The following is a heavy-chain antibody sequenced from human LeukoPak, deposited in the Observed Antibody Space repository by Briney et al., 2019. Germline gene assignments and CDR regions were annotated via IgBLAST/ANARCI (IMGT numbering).Heavy chain of an antibody. J-gene: IGHJ4*02. CDR2: IYHSGST. CDR3: ARAYRWMATTRGYFDY. CDR1: GGSISSGGYS. Sequence: SQTLSLTCAVSGGSISSGGYSWSWIRQPPGKGLEWIGYIYHSGSTYYNPSLKSRVTISVDRSKNQFSLKLSSVTAADTAVYYCARAYRWMATTRGYFDYWGQGTLVTVSS. V-gene: IGHV4-30-2*01. D-gene: IGHD5-24*01.